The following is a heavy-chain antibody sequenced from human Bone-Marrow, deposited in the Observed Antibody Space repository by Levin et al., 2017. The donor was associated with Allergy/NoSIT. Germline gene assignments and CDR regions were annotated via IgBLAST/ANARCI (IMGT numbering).Heavy chain of an antibody. CDR1: GFTFSSYG. J-gene: IGHJ1*01. CDR2: IWYDGSEE. CDR3: ARDLQRGYDTRGYLQY. V-gene: IGHV3-33*01. D-gene: IGHD5-12*01. Sequence: GGSLRLSCAASGFTFSSYGMHWVRQAPGKGLEWVALIWYDGSEEYYADSVKGRFTISRDNAKNTVDLQMNSLRADDTAVYHCARDLQRGYDTRGYLQYWGQGTLVSVPS.